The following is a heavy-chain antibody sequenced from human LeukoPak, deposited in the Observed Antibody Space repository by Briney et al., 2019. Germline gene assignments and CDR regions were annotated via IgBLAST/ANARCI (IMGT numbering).Heavy chain of an antibody. CDR2: ISYDGSNK. CDR3: ARDPAAQGRMVNYFDY. J-gene: IGHJ4*02. D-gene: IGHD4/OR15-4a*01. Sequence: GGSLRLSCAASGFTFSSYAMHWVRQAPGKGLEWVAVISYDGSNKYYADSVKGRFTISRDNSKNTLYLQMNSLRAEDTAVYYCARDPAAQGRMVNYFDYWGQGTLVTVSS. CDR1: GFTFSSYA. V-gene: IGHV3-30-3*01.